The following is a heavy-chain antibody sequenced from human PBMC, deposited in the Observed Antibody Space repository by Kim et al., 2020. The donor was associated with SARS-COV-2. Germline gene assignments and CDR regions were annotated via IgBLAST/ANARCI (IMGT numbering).Heavy chain of an antibody. V-gene: IGHV3-7*01. CDR3: ARGXXXDSSGSYVDAFDI. J-gene: IGHJ3*02. CDR1: GFVFSRYW. CDR2: IQPDGSQK. Sequence: GGSLRLSCAASGFVFSRYWMSWVRQAPGKGLEWVANIQPDGSQKYYVDSLKGRFTXSRDNAKNSLYLQXXXXRAEDTAVYXCARGXXXDSSGSYVDAFDIWGQGIXVTVFS. D-gene: IGHD3-22*01.